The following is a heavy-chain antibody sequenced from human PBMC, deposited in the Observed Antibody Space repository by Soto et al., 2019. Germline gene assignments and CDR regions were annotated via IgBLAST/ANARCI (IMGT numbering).Heavy chain of an antibody. Sequence: EVQLVESGGGLVQPGRSLRLSCAASGFTFDDYAMHWVRQAPGKGLEWVSGISWNSGSIGYADSVKGRFTISRDNAKNFLYLQMNSLRAEDTALYYCAKDPYSGSYYGWFDPWGQGTLVTVSS. CDR3: AKDPYSGSYYGWFDP. V-gene: IGHV3-9*01. CDR2: ISWNSGSI. D-gene: IGHD1-26*01. CDR1: GFTFDDYA. J-gene: IGHJ5*02.